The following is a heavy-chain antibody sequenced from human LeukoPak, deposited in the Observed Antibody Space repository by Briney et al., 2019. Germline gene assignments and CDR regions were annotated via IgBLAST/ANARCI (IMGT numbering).Heavy chain of an antibody. D-gene: IGHD6-19*01. CDR3: ARVLRLMYGSGWYSSYYYYMDV. J-gene: IGHJ6*03. V-gene: IGHV7-4-1*02. CDR1: GYTFTGYY. CDR2: INTNTGNP. Sequence: ASVKVSCKASGYTFTGYYMHWVRQAPGQGLEWMGWINTNTGNPTYAQGFTGRFVFSLDTSVSTAYLQISSLKAEDTAVYYCARVLRLMYGSGWYSSYYYYMDVWGKGTTVTVSS.